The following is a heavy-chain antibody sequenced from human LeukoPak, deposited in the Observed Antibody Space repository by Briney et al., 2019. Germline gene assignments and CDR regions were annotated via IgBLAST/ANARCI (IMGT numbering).Heavy chain of an antibody. CDR2: ISWNSGSI. D-gene: IGHD1-26*01. Sequence: GGSLRLSCAASGFTFDDYALHWVRQAPGKGLEWVSGISWNSGSIGYADSVKGRFTISRDNAKNSLYLQMNSLRAEDTALYYCAATPDSGSHDWFDPWGQGTLVTVSS. V-gene: IGHV3-9*01. J-gene: IGHJ5*02. CDR1: GFTFDDYA. CDR3: AATPDSGSHDWFDP.